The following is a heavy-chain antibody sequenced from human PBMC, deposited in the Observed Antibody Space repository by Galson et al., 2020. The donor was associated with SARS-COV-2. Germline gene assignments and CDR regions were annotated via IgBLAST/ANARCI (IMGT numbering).Heavy chain of an antibody. CDR2: IYPSDSNP. CDR3: ARHGDQRFGATDARGGLDV. V-gene: IGHV5-10-1*04. CDR1: GYSITSYC. Sequence: HGESLKISCKGSGYSITSYCISWVRQTPGKGLEWMGKIYPSDSNPNYSPSFRGRVTISADTSMSTVYLQWSGLKASDTAMYYCARHGDQRFGATDARGGLDVWGHGTSVTVSS. J-gene: IGHJ6*02. D-gene: IGHD3-16*01.